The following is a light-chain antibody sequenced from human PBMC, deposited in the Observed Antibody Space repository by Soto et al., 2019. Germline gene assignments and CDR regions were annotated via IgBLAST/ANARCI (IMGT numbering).Light chain of an antibody. CDR2: NDD. J-gene: IGLJ3*02. Sequence: QSVLTQPPSVSGTPGLRVNISCSGGISNIGKDTVNWYQQLPGTSPKLLMFNDDKRPSGVPDRFSGSRSRTSGSLAISGLQADDEAVYFCSTWDDSLNGWVFGGGTKLTVL. CDR3: STWDDSLNGWV. CDR1: ISNIGKDT. V-gene: IGLV1-44*01.